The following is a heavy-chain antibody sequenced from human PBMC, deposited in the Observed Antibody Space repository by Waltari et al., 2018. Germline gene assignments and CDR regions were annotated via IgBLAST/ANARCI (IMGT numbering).Heavy chain of an antibody. D-gene: IGHD7-27*01. CDR3: TAELRRTNWFDP. V-gene: IGHV4-30-4*08. Sequence: QVQLQESGPGLAKPSQTLSLTCTVSGGSISSGDYYWNWIRQPPGKGLEWIGYIHYSGSTYYNPSLKSRVTISVDTSKNHFSLRLSSVTAADTAVYYCTAELRRTNWFDPWGQGTLVTVSS. J-gene: IGHJ5*02. CDR1: GGSISSGDYY. CDR2: IHYSGST.